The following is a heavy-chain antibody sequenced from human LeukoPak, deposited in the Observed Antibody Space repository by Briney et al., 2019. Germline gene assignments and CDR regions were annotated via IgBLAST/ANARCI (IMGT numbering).Heavy chain of an antibody. CDR3: ARGNSSGWYGGFDY. Sequence: SETLSLTCAVSGGSIRSSNWWSWVRQPPGKGLEWIGEIYHTGNTNYNPSLKSRVTISVDKSKNQFSLKLSSVTAADTAVYYCARGNSSGWYGGFDYWGQGILVTVSS. CDR1: GGSIRSSNW. V-gene: IGHV4-4*02. CDR2: IYHTGNT. D-gene: IGHD6-19*01. J-gene: IGHJ4*02.